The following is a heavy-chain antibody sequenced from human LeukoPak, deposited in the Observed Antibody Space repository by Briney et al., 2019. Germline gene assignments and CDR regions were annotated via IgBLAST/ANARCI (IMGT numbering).Heavy chain of an antibody. CDR2: IYYSGST. V-gene: IGHV4-31*03. Sequence: PSETLSLTCNVSDYSISSVYYWGWIRQHPGKGLEWIGYIYYSGSTYYNPSLKSRVTISVDTSKNQFSLKLSSVTAADTAVYYCARGSPRPPFVVVTGGGRSMDVWGQGTTVTVSS. CDR1: DYSISSVYY. CDR3: ARGSPRPPFVVVTGGGRSMDV. J-gene: IGHJ6*02. D-gene: IGHD2-21*02.